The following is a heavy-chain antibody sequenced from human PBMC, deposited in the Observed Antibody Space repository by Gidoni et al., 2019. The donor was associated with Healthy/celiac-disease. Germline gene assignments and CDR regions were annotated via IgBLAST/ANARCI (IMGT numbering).Heavy chain of an antibody. CDR3: ARDLSEQQLVRWGWFDP. J-gene: IGHJ5*02. CDR1: GFTFSSYS. Sequence: EVQLVESGGGLFKPGGSLRLSCAASGFTFSSYSMNWVRQAPGKGLEWVSSISSSSSYIYYADSVKGRFTISRDNAKNSLYLQMNSLRAEDTAVYYCARDLSEQQLVRWGWFDPWGQGTLVTVSS. V-gene: IGHV3-21*01. CDR2: ISSSSSYI. D-gene: IGHD6-13*01.